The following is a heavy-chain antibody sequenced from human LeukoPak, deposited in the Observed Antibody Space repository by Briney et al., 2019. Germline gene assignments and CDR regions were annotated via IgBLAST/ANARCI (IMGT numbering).Heavy chain of an antibody. D-gene: IGHD1-26*01. CDR1: GFTFSSYA. V-gene: IGHV3-30*04. J-gene: IGHJ3*02. CDR2: ISYDGSNK. Sequence: PGGSLRLSCAASGFTFSSYAMHWVRQAPGKGLEWVAVISYDGSNKYYADSVKGRFTISRDNSKNTLYLQMNSLRAEDTAVYYCATWADDAFDIWGQGTMVTVSS. CDR3: ATWADDAFDI.